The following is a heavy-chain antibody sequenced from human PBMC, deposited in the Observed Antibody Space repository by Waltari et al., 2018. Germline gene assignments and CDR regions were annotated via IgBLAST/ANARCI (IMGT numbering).Heavy chain of an antibody. J-gene: IGHJ5*02. D-gene: IGHD3-22*01. CDR2: IYYSGST. CDR1: GGSISSSSYY. Sequence: QLQLQESGPGLVKPSETLSLTCTVSGGSISSSSYYWGWIRQPPGKGLEWIGSIYYSGSTYYNPSLKSRVTISVDTSKNQFSLKLSSVTAADTAVYYCARVVVVNTNWFDPWGQGTLVTVSS. CDR3: ARVVVVNTNWFDP. V-gene: IGHV4-39*07.